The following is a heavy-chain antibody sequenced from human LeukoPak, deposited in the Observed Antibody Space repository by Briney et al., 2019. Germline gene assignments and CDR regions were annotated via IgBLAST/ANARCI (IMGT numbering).Heavy chain of an antibody. D-gene: IGHD6-19*01. V-gene: IGHV3-9*01. CDR2: VSWNSGSI. J-gene: IGHJ4*02. Sequence: GGSLRLSCSASGFTFGDFAVHWVRQVPGKGLEWVSGVSWNSGSIGYADSVKGRFTISRHNAKNSLYLQMNSLRAEDTALYYCARGFDNLGSGWYSYWGQGTLVTVSS. CDR3: ARGFDNLGSGWYSY. CDR1: GFTFGDFA.